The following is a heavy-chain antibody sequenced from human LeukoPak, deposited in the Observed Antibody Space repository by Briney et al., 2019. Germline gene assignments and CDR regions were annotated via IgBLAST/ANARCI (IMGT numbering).Heavy chain of an antibody. CDR3: ARTYCSSPSCYAEYFQH. CDR1: GYTFTDYY. D-gene: IGHD2-2*01. J-gene: IGHJ1*01. Sequence: ASVKVSCKTSGYTFTDYYIHWVRQAPGQGLEWMGWINPSSGGTNYEAKFQGRVAVTRDTSITTAFMELDTLEPDDTALYYCARTYCSSPSCYAEYFQHWGQGTLVTVSS. CDR2: INPSSGGT. V-gene: IGHV1-2*02.